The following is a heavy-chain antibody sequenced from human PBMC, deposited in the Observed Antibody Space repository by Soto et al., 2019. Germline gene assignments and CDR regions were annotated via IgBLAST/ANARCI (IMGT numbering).Heavy chain of an antibody. CDR3: ARRYGSAFDI. V-gene: IGHV4-59*01. CDR1: GGSISSYY. J-gene: IGHJ3*02. CDR2: IYYSGST. Sequence: SETLSLTCTVSGGSISSYYWSWIRQPPGKGLEWIGYIYYSGSTNYNPSLKSRVTISVDTSKNQFSLKLSSVTAADTSVYYCARRYGSAFDIWGQGTMVTVSS. D-gene: IGHD3-10*01.